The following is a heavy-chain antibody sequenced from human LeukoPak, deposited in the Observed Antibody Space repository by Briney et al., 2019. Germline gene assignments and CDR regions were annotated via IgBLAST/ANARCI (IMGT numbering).Heavy chain of an antibody. J-gene: IGHJ4*02. CDR2: IRYDGSNK. D-gene: IGHD6-19*01. CDR1: GFTFSSYG. Sequence: GGSLRLSCAASGFTFSSYGMHWVRQAPGKGLEWVAFIRYDGSNKYYADSVKGRFTISRDNSKNTLYLQMNSLRAEDTAVYYCARESIAVAGFFDYWGQGTLVTVSS. V-gene: IGHV3-30*02. CDR3: ARESIAVAGFFDY.